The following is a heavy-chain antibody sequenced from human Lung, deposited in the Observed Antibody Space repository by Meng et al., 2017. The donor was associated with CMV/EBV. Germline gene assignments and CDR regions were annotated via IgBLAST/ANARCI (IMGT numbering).Heavy chain of an antibody. D-gene: IGHD2-2*02. J-gene: IGHJ5*02. CDR1: GGSFSGYY. V-gene: IGHV4-34*01. CDR3: ARASRYCSSTSCYRRGWFDP. Sequence: GSLRLSXAVYGGSFSGYYWSWIRQPPGKGLEWIGEINHSGSTNYNPSLKSRVTISVDTSKNQFSLKLSSVTAADTAVYYCARASRYCSSTSCYRRGWFDPWGQGTLVTVSS. CDR2: INHSGST.